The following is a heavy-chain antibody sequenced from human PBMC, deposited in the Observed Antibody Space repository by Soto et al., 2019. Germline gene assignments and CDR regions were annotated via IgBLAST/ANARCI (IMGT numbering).Heavy chain of an antibody. CDR2: IYPDDSNT. CDR3: ARQMAVTGPSFDY. Sequence: GESLKISCKGSGYSFTSYWIGWVRQMPGKGLEWMGIIYPDDSNTRYSPSFQGQVTISADKSISTAYLQWSSLKASDTAMYYCARQMAVTGPSFDYWGQGTLVTVSS. CDR1: GYSFTSYW. D-gene: IGHD6-19*01. V-gene: IGHV5-51*01. J-gene: IGHJ4*02.